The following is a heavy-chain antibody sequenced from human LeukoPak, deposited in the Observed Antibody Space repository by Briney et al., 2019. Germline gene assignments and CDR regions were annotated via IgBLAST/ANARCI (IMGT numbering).Heavy chain of an antibody. J-gene: IGHJ4*02. CDR1: GYTFTSYD. CDR3: ARGLGCTNGVCYNY. Sequence: ASVKVSCKASGYTFTSYDINWVRQATGQGLEWMGWMNTNSGNTGYAQKFQGRVTMTRNTSISTAYMELSSLRSEDTAVYYCARGLGCTNGVCYNYWGQGTLVTASS. V-gene: IGHV1-8*01. CDR2: MNTNSGNT. D-gene: IGHD2-8*01.